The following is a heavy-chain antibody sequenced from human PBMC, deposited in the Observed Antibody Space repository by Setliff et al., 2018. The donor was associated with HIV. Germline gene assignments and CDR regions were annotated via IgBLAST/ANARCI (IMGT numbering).Heavy chain of an antibody. J-gene: IGHJ4*02. V-gene: IGHV3-48*03. Sequence: GGSLRLSCAASGFTFSIYEMNWVRQAPGKGLEWVSYMTASGSKIYYADSVKGRFTISRDNAKNSFYLQMNSLRADDTAIYYCARDDPAGGIDYWGQGTLVTVSS. D-gene: IGHD1-26*01. CDR2: MTASGSKI. CDR1: GFTFSIYE. CDR3: ARDDPAGGIDY.